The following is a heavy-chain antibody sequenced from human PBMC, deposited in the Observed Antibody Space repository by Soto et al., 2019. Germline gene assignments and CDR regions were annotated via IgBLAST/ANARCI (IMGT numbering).Heavy chain of an antibody. CDR1: GGSISSGDYY. V-gene: IGHV4-30-4*03. CDR2: IYYSGST. Sequence: TLSLTCTVSGGSISSGDYYWSWIRQPPGKGLEWIGYIYYSGSTYYNPSLKSRVTISADTSKNQFSLELTSVTAADTAMYICTRTPPKGPKVSFQRKDGRGPGANGNGSS. CDR3: TRTPPKGPKVSFQRKDG. J-gene: IGHJ6*01.